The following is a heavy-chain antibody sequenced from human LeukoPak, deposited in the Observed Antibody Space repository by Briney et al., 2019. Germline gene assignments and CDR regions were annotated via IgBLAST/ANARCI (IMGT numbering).Heavy chain of an antibody. CDR3: ASGPPVDTAMPKPNWFDP. J-gene: IGHJ5*02. V-gene: IGHV1-18*01. D-gene: IGHD5-18*01. CDR2: ISAYNGNT. CDR1: GYTFTSYG. Sequence: ASVKVSCKASGYTFTSYGISWVRQAPGQGLEWMGWISAYNGNTNYAQKFQGRVTITADESTSTAYMELSSLRSEDTAVYYCASGPPVDTAMPKPNWFDPWGQGTLVTVSS.